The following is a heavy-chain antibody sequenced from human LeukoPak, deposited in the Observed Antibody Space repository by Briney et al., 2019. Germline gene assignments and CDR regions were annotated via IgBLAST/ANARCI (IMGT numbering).Heavy chain of an antibody. V-gene: IGHV3-21*01. D-gene: IGHD1-20*01. Sequence: PGGSLRLSCAASGFTFSRDSMNWVRQAPGKGLEWVSSISSSSSYIYYADSVKGQFTISRDNAKNSLYLQMNSLRAEDTAVYYCARGVDNWNDGGYWGQGTLVTVSS. CDR2: ISSSSSYI. J-gene: IGHJ4*02. CDR3: ARGVDNWNDGGY. CDR1: GFTFSRDS.